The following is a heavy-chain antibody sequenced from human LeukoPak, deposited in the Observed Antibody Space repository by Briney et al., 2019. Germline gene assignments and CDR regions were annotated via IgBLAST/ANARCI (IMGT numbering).Heavy chain of an antibody. CDR2: ISYDGSVK. Sequence: GGSLRLSCAASGFTFTNYALHWVRQAPGKGLEWVAVISYDGSVKYYADSVKGRFTISRDNSKNTVYLQMNSLRAEDTAVYYCAKLLPNPDVWGKGTTVTISS. CDR1: GFTFTNYA. V-gene: IGHV3-30*04. J-gene: IGHJ6*04. D-gene: IGHD1-7*01. CDR3: AKLLPNPDV.